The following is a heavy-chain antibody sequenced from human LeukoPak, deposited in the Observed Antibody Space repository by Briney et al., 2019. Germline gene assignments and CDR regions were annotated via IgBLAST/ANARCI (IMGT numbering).Heavy chain of an antibody. CDR1: GFAFNTYW. CDR3: ARDPSLIAVAGTDTPSYYYYYGMDV. V-gene: IGHV3-7*01. D-gene: IGHD6-19*01. J-gene: IGHJ6*02. CDR2: INEGGSEK. Sequence: GSLRLSCAASGFAFNTYWMSWVRQAPGKGLEWVAGINEGGSEKYYVDSVKGRFTVYRDNTKNSLYLEMNSLRAEDTAVYHCARDPSLIAVAGTDTPSYYYYYGMDVWGQGTTVTVSS.